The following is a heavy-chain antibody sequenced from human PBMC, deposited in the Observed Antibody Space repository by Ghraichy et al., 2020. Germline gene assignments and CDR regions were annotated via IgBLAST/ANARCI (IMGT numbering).Heavy chain of an antibody. V-gene: IGHV5-51*01. CDR1: GYFFTTNW. CDR2: IYPGDSGT. CDR3: VGHRGSGSWYPPDY. Sequence: GESLNTSCQGSGYFFTTNWIGWVRQRPGKGLEWMGIIYPGDSGTRYGPSFGGQVTVSADKSNSTVYLHWSSLRASDSAMYYCVGHRGSGSWYPPDYWGQGTLVTVSS. D-gene: IGHD3-10*01. J-gene: IGHJ4*02.